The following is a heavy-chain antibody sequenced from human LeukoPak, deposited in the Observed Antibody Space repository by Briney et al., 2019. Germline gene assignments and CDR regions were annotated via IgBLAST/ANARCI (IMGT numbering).Heavy chain of an antibody. Sequence: ASVKVSCKASGGTFSSYAISWVRQAPGQGLEWMGGISAYNGNTNYAQKLQGRVTMTTDTSTSTAYMELRSLRSDDTAVYYCARDPLKPYYDFWSGYSSVGVFDYWGQGTLVTVSS. CDR1: GGTFSSYA. J-gene: IGHJ4*02. V-gene: IGHV1-18*01. CDR3: ARDPLKPYYDFWSGYSSVGVFDY. CDR2: ISAYNGNT. D-gene: IGHD3-3*01.